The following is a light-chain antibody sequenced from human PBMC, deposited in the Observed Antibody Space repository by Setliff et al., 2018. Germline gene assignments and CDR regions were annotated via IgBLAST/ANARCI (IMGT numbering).Light chain of an antibody. CDR3: QSYDSSLSAYV. V-gene: IGLV1-40*01. Sequence: QSVLAQPPSVSGAPGQRVTISCAGRSSNIGAGYDVHWYQRLPGTAPKLLIYGNNNRPSGVPDRFSGSQSGTSASLAIAGLHSEDEADYYCQSYDSSLSAYVFGTGTKVTVL. J-gene: IGLJ1*01. CDR1: SSNIGAGYD. CDR2: GNN.